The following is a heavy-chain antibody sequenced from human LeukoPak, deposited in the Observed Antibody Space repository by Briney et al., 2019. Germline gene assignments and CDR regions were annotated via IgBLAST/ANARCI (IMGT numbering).Heavy chain of an antibody. J-gene: IGHJ4*02. D-gene: IGHD2-15*01. CDR1: GFTFSSYS. V-gene: IGHV3-69-1*01. CDR2: MTSSSTI. Sequence: GGSLRLSCAASGFTFSSYSMNWVRQAPGKGLEWVATMTSSSTIYYADSVKGRFTISRDNAKNSLFLQMNSLRDEDTAVYYCARDAGYCSGGSCYPGQFDYWGQGTLVTVSS. CDR3: ARDAGYCSGGSCYPGQFDY.